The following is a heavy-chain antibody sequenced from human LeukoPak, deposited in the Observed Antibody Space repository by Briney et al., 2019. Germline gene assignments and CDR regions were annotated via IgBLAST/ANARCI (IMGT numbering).Heavy chain of an antibody. V-gene: IGHV3-30*02. CDR3: AKGGCPSHNWFNS. CDR2: IRNDGSYE. Sequence: TGGSLRLSCAASGFTFSDYGMHWVRQAPGKGLEWVAFIRNDGSYEYYPDSVKGRFTISRDNSRNALFLQMNSLRAEDTAVYYCAKGGCPSHNWFNSWGQGTLVTVSS. CDR1: GFTFSDYG. D-gene: IGHD2-2*01. J-gene: IGHJ5*01.